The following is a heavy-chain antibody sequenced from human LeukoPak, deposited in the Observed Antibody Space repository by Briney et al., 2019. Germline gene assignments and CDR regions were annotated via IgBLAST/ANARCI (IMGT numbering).Heavy chain of an antibody. J-gene: IGHJ4*02. V-gene: IGHV4-59*01. CDR1: GGSISSYY. CDR3: ARDGGARDGYNFFDY. Sequence: KPSETLSLTCTVSGGSISSYYWSWIRQPPGKGLEWIGYIYYSGSTNYNPSLKSRVTISVDTSKNQFSLKLSSVTAADTAVYYCARDGGARDGYNFFDYRGQGTLVTVSS. D-gene: IGHD5-24*01. CDR2: IYYSGST.